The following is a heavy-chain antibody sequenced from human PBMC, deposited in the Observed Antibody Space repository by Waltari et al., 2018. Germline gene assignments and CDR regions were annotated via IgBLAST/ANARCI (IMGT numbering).Heavy chain of an antibody. V-gene: IGHV4-38-2*01. CDR2: IYHSGST. CDR1: GYSISRGYY. J-gene: IGHJ2*01. Sequence: QVQLQESGPGLVKPSETLSLTCAVSGYSISRGYYWGWLRPPPGKGLEWIGSIYHSGSTYYTPSLKSRVTISVDTSKNQFSLKLSSVTAADTAVYYCARDLDYYDSSGYYYAYFDLWGRGTLVTVSS. CDR3: ARDLDYYDSSGYYYAYFDL. D-gene: IGHD3-22*01.